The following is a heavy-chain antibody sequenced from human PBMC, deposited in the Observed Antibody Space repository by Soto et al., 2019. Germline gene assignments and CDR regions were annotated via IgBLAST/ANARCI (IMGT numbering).Heavy chain of an antibody. Sequence: SETLSLTCAVYGGSFSGYYWSWIRQPPGKGLEWVGEINHGGSTNYYPSLKSRVTRSLDSSKNHFSLKLSSVTDADTAVYFCAMQRIMITFGGVIVIPYYYYGMDYWGQGTTVTVSS. CDR1: GGSFSGYY. J-gene: IGHJ6*02. V-gene: IGHV4-34*01. D-gene: IGHD3-16*02. CDR2: INHGGST. CDR3: AMQRIMITFGGVIVIPYYYYGMDY.